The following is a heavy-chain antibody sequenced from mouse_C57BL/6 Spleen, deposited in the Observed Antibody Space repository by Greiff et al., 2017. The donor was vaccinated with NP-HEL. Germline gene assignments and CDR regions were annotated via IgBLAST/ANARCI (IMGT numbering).Heavy chain of an antibody. CDR1: GYAFSSSW. CDR3: ARDGSSYEWFAY. D-gene: IGHD1-1*01. Sequence: VQLQQSGPELVKPGASVKISCKASGYAFSSSWMNWVEQRPGKGLEWIGRIYPGDGDTNYNGKFKGKATLTADKSSSTAYMQLSSLTSEDSAVYFCARDGSSYEWFAYWGQGTLVTVSA. V-gene: IGHV1-82*01. CDR2: IYPGDGDT. J-gene: IGHJ3*01.